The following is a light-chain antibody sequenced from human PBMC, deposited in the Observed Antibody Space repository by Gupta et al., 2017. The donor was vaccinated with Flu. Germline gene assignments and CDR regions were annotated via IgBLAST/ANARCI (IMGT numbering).Light chain of an antibody. CDR3: QQYGSSPFT. CDR1: QSVSSSY. Sequence: EIVLTQSPGTLSLYPGERATLSCRSSQSVSSSYLAGYQQKPGQAPRLLIKGASSRATGIPDRFSGSGCGTNFTLTISRLEPEDFAVNYCQQYGSSPFTFGPGTKVDIK. CDR2: GAS. J-gene: IGKJ3*01. V-gene: IGKV3-20*01.